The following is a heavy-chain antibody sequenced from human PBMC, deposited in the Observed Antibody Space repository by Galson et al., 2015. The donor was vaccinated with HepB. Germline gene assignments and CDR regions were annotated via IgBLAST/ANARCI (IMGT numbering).Heavy chain of an antibody. Sequence: SLRLSCAASGFTFSSYWMSWVRQAPGKGLEWVANIKQDGSEKYYVDSVKGRFTISRDNAKNSLYLQMNSLRAEDTAVYYCARDQVRFLCDCMDVWGQGTTVTVSS. CDR1: GFTFSSYW. J-gene: IGHJ6*02. D-gene: IGHD3-3*01. V-gene: IGHV3-7*03. CDR2: IKQDGSEK. CDR3: ARDQVRFLCDCMDV.